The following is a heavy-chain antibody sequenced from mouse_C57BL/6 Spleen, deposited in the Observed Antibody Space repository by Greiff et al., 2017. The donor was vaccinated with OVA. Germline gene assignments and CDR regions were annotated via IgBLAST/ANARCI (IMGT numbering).Heavy chain of an antibody. D-gene: IGHD1-1*01. CDR3: ARSYGSVYYAMDY. J-gene: IGHJ4*01. CDR1: GYTFTSYW. CDR2: IDPNSGGT. V-gene: IGHV1-72*01. Sequence: KQSCKASGYTFTSYWMHWVKQRPGRGLEWIGRIDPNSGGTKYNEKFKSKATLTVDKPSSTAYMQLSSLTSEDSAVYYCARSYGSVYYAMDYWGQGTSVTVSS.